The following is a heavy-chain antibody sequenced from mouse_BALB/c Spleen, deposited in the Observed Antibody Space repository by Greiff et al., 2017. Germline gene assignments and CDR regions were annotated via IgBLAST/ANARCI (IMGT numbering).Heavy chain of an antibody. CDR2: IDPANGNT. V-gene: IGHV14-3*02. D-gene: IGHD3-3*01. J-gene: IGHJ3*01. CDR1: GFNIKDTY. CDR3: AREGDKTAWFAY. Sequence: VQLKESGAELVKPGASVKLSCTASGFNIKDTYMHWVKQRPEQGLEWIGRIDPANGNTKYDPKFQGKATITADTSSNTAYLQLSSLTSEDTAVYYCAREGDKTAWFAYWGQGTLVTVS.